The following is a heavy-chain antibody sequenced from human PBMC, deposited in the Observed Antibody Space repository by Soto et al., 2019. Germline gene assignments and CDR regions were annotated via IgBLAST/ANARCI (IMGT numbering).Heavy chain of an antibody. CDR1: GDTFNSYL. CDR3: ASESLGAKGADH. Sequence: QVQLVQSGAEVKRPGSSVKVSCESSGDTFNSYLISWVRQAPGQGLEWMGGIIPIIRVTHYAQKFQGRVTISALGSTGPAYVELTTLGFEDTALYYWASESLGAKGADHWGQGTLVTVSS. D-gene: IGHD3-16*01. J-gene: IGHJ4*02. V-gene: IGHV1-69*01. CDR2: IIPIIRVT.